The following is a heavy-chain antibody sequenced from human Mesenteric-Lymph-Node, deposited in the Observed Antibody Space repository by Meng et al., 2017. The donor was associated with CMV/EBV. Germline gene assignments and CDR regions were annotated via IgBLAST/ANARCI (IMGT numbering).Heavy chain of an antibody. CDR3: ARPLHKLGYCSSTSCPYYYYGMDV. J-gene: IGHJ6*02. CDR1: GFTFDDYA. Sequence: GESLKISCAASGFTFDDYAMHWVRQAPGKGLEWVSLISWDGGSTYYADSVKGRFTISRDNSKNTLYLQMNSLRAEDTAVYYCARPLHKLGYCSSTSCPYYYYGMDVWGQGTTVTVSS. CDR2: ISWDGGST. V-gene: IGHV3-43D*03. D-gene: IGHD2-2*01.